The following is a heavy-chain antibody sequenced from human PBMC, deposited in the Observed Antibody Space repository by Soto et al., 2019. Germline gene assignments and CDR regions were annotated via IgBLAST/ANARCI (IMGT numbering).Heavy chain of an antibody. D-gene: IGHD1-1*01. V-gene: IGHV3-30*18. J-gene: IGHJ6*02. CDR3: AKSRDAYNFYFYYRMDV. CDR1: GFTFSNYG. Sequence: QVQLVESGGGVVQPGTSLRLSCAASGFTFSNYGMHWVRQTPGKGLEWVALILYDGSNKYYADSVKGRFTISRDNSKNTLYLQVRSLRAEDTAVYYCAKSRDAYNFYFYYRMDVWGPGTSVTVSS. CDR2: ILYDGSNK.